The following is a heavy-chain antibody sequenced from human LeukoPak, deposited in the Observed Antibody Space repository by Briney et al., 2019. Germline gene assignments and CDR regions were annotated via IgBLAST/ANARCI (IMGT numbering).Heavy chain of an antibody. Sequence: PSETLSLTCAVYGGSFSGYYWSWIRHPPGKGLEWIGEINHSGSTNYNPSLKSRVTISVDTSKNHFSLKLSSVTAADTAVYYCARTGYQGGYWGQGILVTVSS. V-gene: IGHV4-34*01. CDR3: ARTGYQGGY. D-gene: IGHD2-2*01. J-gene: IGHJ4*02. CDR2: INHSGST. CDR1: GGSFSGYY.